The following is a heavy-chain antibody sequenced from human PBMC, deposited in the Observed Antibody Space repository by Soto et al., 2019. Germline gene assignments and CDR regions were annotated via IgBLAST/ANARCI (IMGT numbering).Heavy chain of an antibody. Sequence: SETLSLTCTVSGKSVSTFYWSWIRQPPGKGLEWIGHAYYSGSTNYDPSLKSRVTISVDMSKNQVSLRLTSVTAADTAVYYCARGTDYTQIASYHYGMDVWGQGTSVTVS. J-gene: IGHJ6*02. D-gene: IGHD4-4*01. CDR1: GKSVSTFY. CDR2: AYYSGST. V-gene: IGHV4-59*02. CDR3: ARGTDYTQIASYHYGMDV.